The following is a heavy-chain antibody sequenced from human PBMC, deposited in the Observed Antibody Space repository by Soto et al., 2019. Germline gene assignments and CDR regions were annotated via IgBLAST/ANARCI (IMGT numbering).Heavy chain of an antibody. D-gene: IGHD6-19*01. CDR2: ISAYNGNT. J-gene: IGHJ6*02. V-gene: IGHV1-18*01. Sequence: QVQLVQSGAEVKKPGASVKVSCKASGYTFTSYGISWVRQAPGQGLEWMGWISAYNGNTNYAQKLQGRVTMTTDPSTSTAYMELRSLRSDDTAVYYCARSVIQQWLAYGMDVWGQGTTVTVSS. CDR1: GYTFTSYG. CDR3: ARSVIQQWLAYGMDV.